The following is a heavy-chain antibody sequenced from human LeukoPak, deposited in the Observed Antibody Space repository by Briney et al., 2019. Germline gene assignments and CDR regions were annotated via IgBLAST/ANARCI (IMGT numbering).Heavy chain of an antibody. Sequence: ASVNVSCKASGYTFTDYYIHWVRHGPGQGLEWMGWINPNSGGTNYVQKFQGRVTMTRDTSISTAYMELSRLRSDDTAVYYCARGSGSYPYYFDYWGQGTLVTVSS. CDR1: GYTFTDYY. V-gene: IGHV1-2*02. J-gene: IGHJ4*02. CDR2: INPNSGGT. D-gene: IGHD1-26*01. CDR3: ARGSGSYPYYFDY.